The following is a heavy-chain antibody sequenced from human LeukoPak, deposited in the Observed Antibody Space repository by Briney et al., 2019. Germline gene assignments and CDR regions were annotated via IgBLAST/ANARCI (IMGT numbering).Heavy chain of an antibody. CDR3: ARGEDTAMIRYDY. CDR1: GYTFTGYY. Sequence: ASVKVSCKASGYTFTGYYMHWVRQAPGQGLEWMGWINPSSGGTNYAQKSQGWVTMTRDTSISTAYMELSRLRSDDTAVYYCARGEDTAMIRYDYWGQGTLVTVSS. CDR2: INPSSGGT. D-gene: IGHD5-18*01. V-gene: IGHV1-2*04. J-gene: IGHJ4*02.